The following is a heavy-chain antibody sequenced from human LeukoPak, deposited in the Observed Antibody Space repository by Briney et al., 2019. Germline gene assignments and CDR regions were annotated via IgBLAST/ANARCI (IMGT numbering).Heavy chain of an antibody. J-gene: IGHJ4*02. V-gene: IGHV3-30-3*01. Sequence: PGGSLRLSCAASGFTFSSYAMHWVRQAPGKRQERAASITYDGSTENYADSVKGRFTISRHNSKNTLYLEMNSLGPEDTAIYYCAREKRGGYYPGYWGQGTLVTVSS. D-gene: IGHD3-3*01. CDR3: AREKRGGYYPGY. CDR1: GFTFSSYA. CDR2: ITYDGSTE.